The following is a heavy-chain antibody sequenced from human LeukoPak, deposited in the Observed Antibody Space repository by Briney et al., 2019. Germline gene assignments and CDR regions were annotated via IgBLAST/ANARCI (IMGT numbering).Heavy chain of an antibody. Sequence: GGSLRLSCAASGFTFSSYAIHWVRQAPGKGLEWVAVISYDGSNKYYADSVKGRFTISRDNSKNTLYLQMNSLRAEDTAVYYCAKEGAYYFDYWGQGTLVTVSS. J-gene: IGHJ4*02. CDR2: ISYDGSNK. CDR1: GFTFSSYA. V-gene: IGHV3-30-3*01. CDR3: AKEGAYYFDY. D-gene: IGHD3-16*01.